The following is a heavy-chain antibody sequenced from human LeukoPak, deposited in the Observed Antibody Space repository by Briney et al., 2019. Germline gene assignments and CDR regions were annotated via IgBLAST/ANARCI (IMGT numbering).Heavy chain of an antibody. Sequence: ASVKVSCKASGGTFSSYAISWVRQAPGQGLEWMGRIIPILGIANYAQKFQGRVTITADKSTSTAYMELSSLRSEDTAVYYCARDGFRGYSYGDAYYFDYWGQGTLVTVSS. J-gene: IGHJ4*02. CDR1: GGTFSSYA. CDR2: IIPILGIA. V-gene: IGHV1-69*04. CDR3: ARDGFRGYSYGDAYYFDY. D-gene: IGHD5-18*01.